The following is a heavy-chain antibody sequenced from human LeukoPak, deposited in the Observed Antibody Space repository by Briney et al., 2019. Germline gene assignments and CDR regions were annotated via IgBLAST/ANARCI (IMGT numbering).Heavy chain of an antibody. Sequence: SETLSLTCTVSGGSISNYWWSWIRQPPGKGLEWIGYVFDSGSTNYNPSLKSRVTISVDTSKKQFSLKLSSVTAADTAVYYCARGYSSGWNYFDYWGQGTLVTVSS. D-gene: IGHD6-25*01. J-gene: IGHJ4*02. CDR3: ARGYSSGWNYFDY. V-gene: IGHV4-59*01. CDR1: GGSISNYW. CDR2: VFDSGST.